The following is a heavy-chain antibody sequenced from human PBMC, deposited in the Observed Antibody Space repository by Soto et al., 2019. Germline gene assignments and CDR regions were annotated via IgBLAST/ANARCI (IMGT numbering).Heavy chain of an antibody. D-gene: IGHD6-19*01. J-gene: IGHJ6*02. Sequence: QVQLVQSGAEVKKPGSSVKVSCKASGGTFSSYAISWVRQAPGQGLEWMGGIIPIFGTANYAQKFQGRVTITADESTSTAYMELSSLRSSDTAVYYCARDPASENSSGWDDYYYGMDVWGQGTTVTVSS. CDR2: IIPIFGTA. CDR3: ARDPASENSSGWDDYYYGMDV. CDR1: GGTFSSYA. V-gene: IGHV1-69*01.